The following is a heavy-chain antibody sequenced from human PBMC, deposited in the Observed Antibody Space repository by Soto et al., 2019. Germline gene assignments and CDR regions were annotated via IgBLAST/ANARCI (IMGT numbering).Heavy chain of an antibody. V-gene: IGHV1-18*01. Sequence: QVQLAQSTGEVKKPGASVRVSCKATGYTFIRYGIAWVRQAPGQGVEWMGWISPYNDHTVYAQKFQGRVTMTADTSTRTVYMNLRGLKSDDTAVYYCARGGYYDNSWGKLSHYGLDVWGQGTSVSVSS. CDR2: ISPYNDHT. CDR3: ARGGYYDNSWGKLSHYGLDV. D-gene: IGHD3-16*01. CDR1: GYTFIRYG. J-gene: IGHJ6*02.